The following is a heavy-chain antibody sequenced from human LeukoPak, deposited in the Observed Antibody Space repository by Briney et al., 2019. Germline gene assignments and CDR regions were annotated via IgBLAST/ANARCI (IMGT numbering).Heavy chain of an antibody. J-gene: IGHJ4*02. V-gene: IGHV4-34*01. CDR3: ARKLRGTPADY. D-gene: IGHD3-16*01. Sequence: SETLSLTCAVYGGSFSGYYWSWIRQPPGKGLDWIGEINHSGSTNYNPSLKSRVTISVDTSKNQFSLKLSSVTAADTAVYYCARKLRGTPADYWGQGTLVTVSS. CDR1: GGSFSGYY. CDR2: INHSGST.